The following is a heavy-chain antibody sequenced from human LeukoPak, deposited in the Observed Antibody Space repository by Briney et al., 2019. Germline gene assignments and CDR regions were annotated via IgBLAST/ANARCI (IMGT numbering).Heavy chain of an antibody. CDR2: INPNSGGT. J-gene: IGHJ3*02. V-gene: IGHV1-2*06. CDR3: ARDPSSSGSYYANAFDI. D-gene: IGHD3-10*01. CDR1: GYTFTGYY. Sequence: GASVKVSCKASGYTFTGYYMHWVRQAPGQGLEWMGRINPNSGGTNCAQKFQGRVTMTRDTSISTAYMELSRLRSDDTAVYYCARDPSSSGSYYANAFDIWGQGTMVTVSS.